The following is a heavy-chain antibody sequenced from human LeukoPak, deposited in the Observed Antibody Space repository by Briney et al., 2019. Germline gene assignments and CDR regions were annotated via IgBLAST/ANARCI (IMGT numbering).Heavy chain of an antibody. J-gene: IGHJ4*02. CDR2: IYPGDSDT. D-gene: IGHD3-10*02. V-gene: IGHV5-51*01. CDR3: ALFGELLYGYFDY. CDR1: GYSFTSYW. Sequence: GESLKISCKCSGYSFTSYWIGWVRQMPGKGLEWMGIIYPGDSDTRYSPSFQGRVTISADKSISTAYLQWSSLKASDTAMYYCALFGELLYGYFDYWGQGTLVTVSS.